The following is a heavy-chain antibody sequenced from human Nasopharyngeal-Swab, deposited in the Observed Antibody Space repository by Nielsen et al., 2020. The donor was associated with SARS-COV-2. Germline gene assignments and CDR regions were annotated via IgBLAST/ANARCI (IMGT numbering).Heavy chain of an antibody. CDR3: AKDQGGSSWYGGAYYYYGMDV. V-gene: IGHV3-23*01. D-gene: IGHD6-13*01. CDR1: GFTFSDYY. Sequence: GGSLRLSCAASGFTFSDYYMSWVRQAPGKGLEWVSAISGSGGNTYYADSVKGRFTISRDNSKNTLYLQMNSLRAEDTAVYYCAKDQGGSSWYGGAYYYYGMDVWGQGTTVTVSS. J-gene: IGHJ6*02. CDR2: ISGSGGNT.